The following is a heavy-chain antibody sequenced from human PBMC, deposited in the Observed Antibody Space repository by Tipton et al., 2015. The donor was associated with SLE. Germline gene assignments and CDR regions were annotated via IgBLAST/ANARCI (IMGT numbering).Heavy chain of an antibody. V-gene: IGHV4-59*01. CDR1: GGSIRSYY. D-gene: IGHD3-16*01. CDR3: ARATGEIWDVFDV. CDR2: MYYSGGT. J-gene: IGHJ3*01. Sequence: TLSLTCNVSGGSIRSYYWSWIRQATGKGLEWIGYMYYSGGTNYNPSLESRVSISLDTSKNQFPLKLSSVSAADTAVYYCARATGEIWDVFDVRGQGTMITVSS.